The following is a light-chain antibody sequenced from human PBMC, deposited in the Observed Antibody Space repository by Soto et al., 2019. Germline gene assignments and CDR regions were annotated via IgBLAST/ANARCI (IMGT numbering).Light chain of an antibody. J-gene: IGLJ1*01. CDR1: SSDVGDNY. CDR3: SAYSGSNTFV. Sequence: QSALAQPPSASGSPGQSVTISFTGTSSDVGDNYVSWYQQHLGKAPKLIIYEVTLRPSGVPDRFSGSKSGNTASLTVSGLQADDEADYYCSAYSGSNTFVFGTGTKLTVL. CDR2: EVT. V-gene: IGLV2-8*01.